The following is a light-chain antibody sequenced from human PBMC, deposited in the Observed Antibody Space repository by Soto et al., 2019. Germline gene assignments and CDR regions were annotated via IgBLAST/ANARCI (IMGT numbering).Light chain of an antibody. CDR1: QSVSSTY. V-gene: IGKV3-20*01. J-gene: IGKJ1*01. CDR3: QEYGSSQWT. Sequence: EIVLTQSPGTLSLSPGERATLSCRASQSVSSTYLAWYQQKPGQAPRLHIYGASSRATGIPDRFRGSGSGRDFTLTISRLEPEDFAVYYWQEYGSSQWTFGQGTKVEIK. CDR2: GAS.